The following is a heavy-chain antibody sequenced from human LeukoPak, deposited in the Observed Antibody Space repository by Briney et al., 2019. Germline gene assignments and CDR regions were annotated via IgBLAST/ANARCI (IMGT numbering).Heavy chain of an antibody. J-gene: IGHJ4*02. D-gene: IGHD2-15*01. Sequence: GGSLRLSCGASGFTFSRNVIHWVHQAPGKGLEWVAFIRQDGRDKKYADSVKGRFIISRDNSKNTLYLQMNSLRAEDTAVYYCATDRSDTWSFDYWGQGTLVTVSS. CDR3: ATDRSDTWSFDY. CDR1: GFTFSRNV. CDR2: IRQDGRDK. V-gene: IGHV3-30*02.